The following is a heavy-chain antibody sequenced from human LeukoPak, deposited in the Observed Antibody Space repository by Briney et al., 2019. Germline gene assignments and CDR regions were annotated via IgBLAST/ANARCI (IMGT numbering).Heavy chain of an antibody. CDR1: GYSFTSYD. J-gene: IGHJ4*02. Sequence: GASVKFSCKASGYSFTSYDINWVRQTTGQGLEWMGWMNPTSGNTGYAQKFQGRVTITGNTSLTTAYMELSSLRSEDTAVYYCARRQYGSGSPLYYWGQGTLVTVSS. D-gene: IGHD3-10*01. CDR3: ARRQYGSGSPLYY. CDR2: MNPTSGNT. V-gene: IGHV1-8*01.